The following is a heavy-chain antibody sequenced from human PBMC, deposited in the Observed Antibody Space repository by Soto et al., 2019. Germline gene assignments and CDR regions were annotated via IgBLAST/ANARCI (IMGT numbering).Heavy chain of an antibody. CDR2: IYHSGST. CDR3: ARVLGYCSSTSCYTDWFDP. J-gene: IGHJ5*02. V-gene: IGHV4-30-2*01. Sequence: SETLSLTCAVSGGSISSGGYSWSWIRQPPGKGLEWIGYIYHSGSTYYNPSLKSRVTISVDRSRNQFSLKLSSVTAADTAVYYCARVLGYCSSTSCYTDWFDPWGQGTLVTVSS. CDR1: GGSISSGGYS. D-gene: IGHD2-2*02.